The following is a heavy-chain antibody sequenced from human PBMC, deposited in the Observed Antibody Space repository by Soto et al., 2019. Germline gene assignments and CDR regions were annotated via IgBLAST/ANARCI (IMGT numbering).Heavy chain of an antibody. J-gene: IGHJ6*02. Sequence: PGESLKISCKGSGYNFAGYWIAWVRQMPGKGLEWMGIIYPGDSDTRYSPSFQGQVTISADKSISTAYLQWSSLKASDTAMYYCARSVGSSSPEVYYYYGMDVWGQGTTVTVSS. CDR3: ARSVGSSSPEVYYYYGMDV. V-gene: IGHV5-51*01. CDR1: GYNFAGYW. CDR2: IYPGDSDT. D-gene: IGHD6-6*01.